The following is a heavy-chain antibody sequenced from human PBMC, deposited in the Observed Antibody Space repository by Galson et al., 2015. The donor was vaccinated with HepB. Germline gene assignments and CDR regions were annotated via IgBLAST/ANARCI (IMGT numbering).Heavy chain of an antibody. CDR2: IGSKSFNDAP. Sequence: SLRLSCADSGFTFNASAFHWARQAPRKGPQWVGRIGSKSFNDAPSSVPSLDGRFTIYRDDSKTMAYLHIWRMKTEDTAVYYCVRLGDFSGYSSAWGQGTLVTVSS. CDR1: GFTFNASA. D-gene: IGHD6-19*01. V-gene: IGHV3-73*01. CDR3: VRLGDFSGYSSA. J-gene: IGHJ4*02.